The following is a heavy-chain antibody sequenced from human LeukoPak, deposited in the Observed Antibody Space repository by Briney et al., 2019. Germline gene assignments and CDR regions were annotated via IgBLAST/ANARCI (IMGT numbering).Heavy chain of an antibody. CDR3: ARGGFDYGFH. J-gene: IGHJ4*02. V-gene: IGHV1-8*02. CDR1: GYTFTSYG. D-gene: IGHD4-17*01. Sequence: ASVKVSCKASGYTFTSYGISWVRQATGQGLEWMGWVNPISGNTGYARKFQGRVTMTTNDSVTTAYMELRSLKSEDTAVYYCARGGFDYGFHWGQGTLVTVSS. CDR2: VNPISGNT.